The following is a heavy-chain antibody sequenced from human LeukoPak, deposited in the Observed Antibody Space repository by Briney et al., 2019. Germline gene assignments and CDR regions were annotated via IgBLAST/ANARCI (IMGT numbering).Heavy chain of an antibody. CDR1: GFTFSSYW. Sequence: GGSLRLSCAASGFTFSSYWMHWVRQAPGKGLVWVSRIKTDGSSTDYADSVKGRFTISRDNAKNTMYLQMNSPRAEDTAVYYCARGVSGTGPDIWGLGTMVTVSS. CDR2: IKTDGSST. CDR3: ARGVSGTGPDI. V-gene: IGHV3-74*01. D-gene: IGHD5/OR15-5a*01. J-gene: IGHJ3*02.